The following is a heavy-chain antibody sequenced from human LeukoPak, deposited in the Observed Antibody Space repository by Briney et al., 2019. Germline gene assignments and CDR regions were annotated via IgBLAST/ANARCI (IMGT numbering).Heavy chain of an antibody. CDR1: GYTFTSDD. CDR2: MNPNSGNT. Sequence: ASVKVSCKASGYTFTSDDMNWVRQATGQGLEWMGWMNPNSGNTGYAQKLQGRVNMTRNSSKNTAYMELSSLRSEDTAVYYCARSRPAPEGGYNWNVWKKQKDHYYGMDVWGQGTTVTVSS. J-gene: IGHJ6*02. CDR3: ARSRPAPEGGYNWNVWKKQKDHYYGMDV. V-gene: IGHV1-8*01. D-gene: IGHD1-20*01.